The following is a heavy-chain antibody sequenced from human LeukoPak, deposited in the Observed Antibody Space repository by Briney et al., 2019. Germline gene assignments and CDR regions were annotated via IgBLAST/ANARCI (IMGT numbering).Heavy chain of an antibody. Sequence: GGSLRLSCAASRFTFSGYWMSWVRQAPGKGLEWVANIKQDGGEKYYVDSVKGRFTISRDNAKNSLYLQMNSLRAEDTAVYYCARVRKVTDTILYFDYWGQGTLVTVSS. CDR2: IKQDGGEK. D-gene: IGHD4-23*01. J-gene: IGHJ4*02. V-gene: IGHV3-7*01. CDR1: RFTFSGYW. CDR3: ARVRKVTDTILYFDY.